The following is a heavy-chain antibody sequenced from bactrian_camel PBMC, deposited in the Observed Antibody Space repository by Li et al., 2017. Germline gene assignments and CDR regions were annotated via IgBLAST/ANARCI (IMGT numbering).Heavy chain of an antibody. V-gene: IGHV3-2*01. CDR1: GFTFGNFD. D-gene: IGHD2*01. CDR2: INSDGTNT. CDR3: ASQQASCSGTYCIADY. J-gene: IGHJ4*01. Sequence: HVQLVESGGGLVQPGGSLRLSCAASGFTFGNFDMSWVRQAPGKGLEWVSSINSDGTNTYYADSVKGRFTMSRDNAESTVYLQMNSLKSEDTALYYCASQQASCSGTYCIADYWGHGTQVTVS.